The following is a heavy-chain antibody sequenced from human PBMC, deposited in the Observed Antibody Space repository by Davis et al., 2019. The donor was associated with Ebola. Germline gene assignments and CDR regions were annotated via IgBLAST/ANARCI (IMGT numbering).Heavy chain of an antibody. V-gene: IGHV3-48*03. CDR2: ISSSGSTI. Sequence: GESLKISCAASGFTFSSYEMNWVRQAPGKGLEWVSYISSSGSTIYYADSVKGRFTISRDNAKNSLYLQMNSLRAEDTAVYYCASLAVAYCGGDCYSGYWGQGTLVTVSS. D-gene: IGHD2-21*02. CDR3: ASLAVAYCGGDCYSGY. CDR1: GFTFSSYE. J-gene: IGHJ4*02.